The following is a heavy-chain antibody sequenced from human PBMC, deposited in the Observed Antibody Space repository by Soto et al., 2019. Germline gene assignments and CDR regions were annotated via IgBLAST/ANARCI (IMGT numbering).Heavy chain of an antibody. D-gene: IGHD3-22*01. J-gene: IGHJ6*02. CDR1: GYTFTGYY. CDR2: INPSGGST. Sequence: ASVKVSCKASGYTFTGYYVLWVRQAPGQGPECMGWINPSGGSTSYAQKFQGRVTMTRDTSTSTVYMELSSLRSEDTAVYYCARTDYDSSHYYYYGMDVWGQGTTVTVSS. CDR3: ARTDYDSSHYYYYGMDV. V-gene: IGHV1-46*01.